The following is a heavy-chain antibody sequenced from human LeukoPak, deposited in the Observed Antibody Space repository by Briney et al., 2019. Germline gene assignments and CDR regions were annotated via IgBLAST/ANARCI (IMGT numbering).Heavy chain of an antibody. Sequence: ASVKVSCKVSGYTLTELSMHWVRQAPGKGLEWMGGFDPEDGETIYAQKFQGRVTMTEDTSTDTAYMELSSLRSEDTAVYYCARVRIAVAGKREYNWFDPWGQGTLVTVSS. CDR2: FDPEDGET. CDR1: GYTLTELS. J-gene: IGHJ5*02. D-gene: IGHD6-19*01. CDR3: ARVRIAVAGKREYNWFDP. V-gene: IGHV1-24*01.